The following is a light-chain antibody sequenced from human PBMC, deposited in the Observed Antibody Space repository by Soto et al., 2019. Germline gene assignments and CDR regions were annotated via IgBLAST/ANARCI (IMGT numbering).Light chain of an antibody. V-gene: IGLV2-8*01. CDR1: TIDVGGYNY. Sequence: QSALTQPPSRPGSPGQPVPISSTETTIDVGGYNYVSWYQQNPGKVPKLMIYEVNKRPSGVPNRFSGSKSGNTASLTVSGLQAEDEADYYCTSYAGGNNVFGTGTKLTVL. CDR2: EVN. J-gene: IGLJ1*01. CDR3: TSYAGGNNV.